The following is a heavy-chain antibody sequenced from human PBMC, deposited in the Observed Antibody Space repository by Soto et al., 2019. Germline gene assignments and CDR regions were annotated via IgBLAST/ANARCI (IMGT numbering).Heavy chain of an antibody. CDR2: IYYSGST. J-gene: IGHJ6*02. CDR1: GGSISSYY. CDR3: ARQGFGHLHGLVDV. Sequence: PSETLSLTCTVSGGSISSYYWSWIRQPPGKGLEWIGYIYYSGSTNYNPSLKSRVTISVDTSKNQFSLKLSSVTAADTAVYYCARQGFGHLHGLVDVWGPGTTVTVSS. V-gene: IGHV4-59*08. D-gene: IGHD3-10*01.